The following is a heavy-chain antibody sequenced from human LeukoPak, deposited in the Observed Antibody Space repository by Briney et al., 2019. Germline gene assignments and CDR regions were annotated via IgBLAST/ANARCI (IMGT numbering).Heavy chain of an antibody. CDR2: ISGSGGST. J-gene: IGHJ6*03. Sequence: GGSLRLSCAGSGFTFNSYSMGWVRQAAGKGLEWVSGISGSGGSTYYTDSVNGRFTISRDNSKNTLYLQMNSLRPEDTALYYCAKYGSGWTLHFYYYMDVWGKGTTVTVSS. D-gene: IGHD6-19*01. CDR1: GFTFNSYS. CDR3: AKYGSGWTLHFYYYMDV. V-gene: IGHV3-23*01.